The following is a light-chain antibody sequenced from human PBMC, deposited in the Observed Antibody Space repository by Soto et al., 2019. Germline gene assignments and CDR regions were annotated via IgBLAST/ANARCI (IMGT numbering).Light chain of an antibody. J-gene: IGKJ4*01. CDR1: QSLVHSDGNTY. CDR3: MQGIHWPPVT. V-gene: IGKV2-30*02. CDR2: KVS. Sequence: DVVMTPSPLSLPVTLGQPASISCRSSQSLVHSDGNTYLNWFQQRPGQSPRRLIYKVSNRDSGVPDRFSGSGSGTDFTLKISRVEAEDVGVYFCMQGIHWPPVTFGGGTKVEIK.